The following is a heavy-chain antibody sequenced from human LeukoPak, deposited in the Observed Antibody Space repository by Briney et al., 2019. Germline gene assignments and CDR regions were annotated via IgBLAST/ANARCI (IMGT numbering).Heavy chain of an antibody. CDR1: DDSITMYY. Sequence: SETLSPTCSVSDDSITMYYWTWIRQPPGKGLEWIGYVDHTGSTNFNPSLNGRVSISRDTTKNLFSLRLRSVTAADTAVYFCARGRLSSSTWYSTSYYYFYMDVWGKGTTVTVSS. J-gene: IGHJ6*03. V-gene: IGHV4-59*01. D-gene: IGHD1-1*01. CDR2: VDHTGST. CDR3: ARGRLSSSTWYSTSYYYFYMDV.